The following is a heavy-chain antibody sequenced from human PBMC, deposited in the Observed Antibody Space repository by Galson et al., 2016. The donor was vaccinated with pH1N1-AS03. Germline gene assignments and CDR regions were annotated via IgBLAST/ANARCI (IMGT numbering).Heavy chain of an antibody. CDR1: GFTFSSYG. CDR2: IWYDGSNK. J-gene: IGHJ6*02. D-gene: IGHD5-12*01. V-gene: IGHV3-33*01. Sequence: SLRLSCAASGFTFSSYGMHWVRQAPGKGLEWVAVIWYDGSNKYYADSVKGRFTISRDNSKNTLYLQMNSLRAEDTAVYYCARDGGYPDGEEIFYYYYGMDVWGQGTTVTVSS. CDR3: ARDGGYPDGEEIFYYYYGMDV.